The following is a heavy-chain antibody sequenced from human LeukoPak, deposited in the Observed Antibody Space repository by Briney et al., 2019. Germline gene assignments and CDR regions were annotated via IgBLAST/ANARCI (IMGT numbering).Heavy chain of an antibody. V-gene: IGHV1-8*01. CDR3: ARGPGSIAAAGTWEGYYYYYMDV. D-gene: IGHD6-13*01. CDR1: GYTFTSYD. CDR2: MNPNSGNT. Sequence: ASVKVSCKASGYTFTSYDINWVRQATGQGLEWMGWMNPNSGNTGYAQKFQGRVTMTRNTSISTAYMELSSLRSEDTAVYYCARGPGSIAAAGTWEGYYYYYMDVWGKGTTVTVSS. J-gene: IGHJ6*03.